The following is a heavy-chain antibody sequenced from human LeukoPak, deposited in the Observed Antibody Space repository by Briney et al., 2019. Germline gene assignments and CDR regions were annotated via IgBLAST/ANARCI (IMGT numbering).Heavy chain of an antibody. J-gene: IGHJ6*02. CDR3: ARDDAATVTNYYYYGTDV. CDR2: ISSSGSTI. Sequence: SGGSLRLSCAASGFTFSDYYMSWIRRAPGKGLEWVSYISSSGSTIYYADSVKGRFTISRDNAKNSLYLQMNSLRAEDTAVYYCARDDAATVTNYYYYGTDVWGQGTTVTVSS. D-gene: IGHD4-17*01. CDR1: GFTFSDYY. V-gene: IGHV3-11*01.